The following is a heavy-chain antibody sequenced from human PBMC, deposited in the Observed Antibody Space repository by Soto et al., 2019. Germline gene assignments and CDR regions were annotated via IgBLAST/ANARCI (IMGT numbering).Heavy chain of an antibody. CDR2: VIPMFPKA. CDR3: ARCHSDSSGPGYLDS. Sequence: QVRLVQSEAEVKKAGSSVKVSCKASVGTFISDAVTWVRQAPGQGLEWMGGVIPMFPKANYAQKFQGRATITADKSTSTVYMELHSLKSEDTALYYCARCHSDSSGPGYLDSWGQGTLVTVTS. CDR1: VGTFISDA. J-gene: IGHJ4*02. V-gene: IGHV1-69*06. D-gene: IGHD3-22*01.